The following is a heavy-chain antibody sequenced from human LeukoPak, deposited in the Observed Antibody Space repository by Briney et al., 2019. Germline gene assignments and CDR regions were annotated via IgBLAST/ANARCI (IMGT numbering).Heavy chain of an antibody. V-gene: IGHV3-23*01. Sequence: PGGSLRLSCAASGFTFSSYAMNWVRQAPGKGLEWVSVISGSGSSTYYADSVKGRFTISRDKSKNTLYLQMNSLRAEDTAVYYCAKDLTYGDYAGGDGLDIWGQGTMVTVSS. D-gene: IGHD4-17*01. CDR2: ISGSGSST. CDR1: GFTFSSYA. CDR3: AKDLTYGDYAGGDGLDI. J-gene: IGHJ3*02.